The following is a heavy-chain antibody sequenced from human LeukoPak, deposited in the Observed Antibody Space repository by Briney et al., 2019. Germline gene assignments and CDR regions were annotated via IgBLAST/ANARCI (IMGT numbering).Heavy chain of an antibody. V-gene: IGHV2-5*01. CDR1: GFSLSTSGVG. D-gene: IGHD4-11*01. CDR2: IYWNDDK. J-gene: IGHJ5*02. Sequence: SGPTLVNPTQTLTLTCTFSGFSLSTSGVGVGWIRQPPGKALEWLALIYWNDDKRYSPSLKTRLTISKDTSKNQVVLTMTNMDPVDTATYYCARSDDYSNYQWPRWFDPWGQGTLVTVSS. CDR3: ARSDDYSNYQWPRWFDP.